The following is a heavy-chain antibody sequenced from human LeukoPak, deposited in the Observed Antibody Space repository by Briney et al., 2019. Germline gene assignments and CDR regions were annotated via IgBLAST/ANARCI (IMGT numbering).Heavy chain of an antibody. V-gene: IGHV3-23*01. CDR3: AKGIYSSGWSYFDY. CDR1: GFTFSNYA. CDR2: ISGSGAST. Sequence: GGSLRLSCAASGFTFSNYAMSWVRQAPGKGLEWVSLISGSGASTNYADSVKGRFTISRDNSKNTLYLQMNSLRAEDTAVYYCAKGIYSSGWSYFDYWGHGTLVTVSS. D-gene: IGHD6-19*01. J-gene: IGHJ4*01.